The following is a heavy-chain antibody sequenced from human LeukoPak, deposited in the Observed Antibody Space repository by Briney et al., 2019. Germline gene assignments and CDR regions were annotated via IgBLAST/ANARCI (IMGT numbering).Heavy chain of an antibody. Sequence: GGSLRLSCTASGFTFNNYEMNWVRQAPGKGLEWVSYISSSGSTIYYADSVKGRFTISRDNAKNSLYLQMNSLRAEDTAVYYCAELGITMIGGVWGKGTTVTISS. J-gene: IGHJ6*04. V-gene: IGHV3-48*03. CDR2: ISSSGSTI. D-gene: IGHD3-10*02. CDR1: GFTFNNYE. CDR3: AELGITMIGGV.